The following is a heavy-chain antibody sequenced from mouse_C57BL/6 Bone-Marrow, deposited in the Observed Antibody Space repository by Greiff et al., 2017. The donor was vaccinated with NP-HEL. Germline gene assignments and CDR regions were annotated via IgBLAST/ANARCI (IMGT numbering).Heavy chain of an antibody. D-gene: IGHD1-1*01. J-gene: IGHJ4*01. CDR3: AAYYYGSIYYAMDY. Sequence: VQGVESGPGLVQPSQSLSITCTVSGFSLTSYGVHWVRQSPGKGLEWLGVIWRGGSTDYNAAFMSRLSITKDNSKSQVFFKMNSLQADDTAIYYCAAYYYGSIYYAMDYWGQGTSVTVSS. CDR1: GFSLTSYG. V-gene: IGHV2-5*01. CDR2: IWRGGST.